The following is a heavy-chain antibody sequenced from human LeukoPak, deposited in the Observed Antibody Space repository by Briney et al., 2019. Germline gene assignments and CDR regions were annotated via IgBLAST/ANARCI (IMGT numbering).Heavy chain of an antibody. CDR3: ARGAPPQN. CDR2: INHSGST. CDR1: GGSFSGYY. J-gene: IGHJ4*02. Sequence: PSETLSLTCAVYGGSFSGYYWSWIRQPPGKGLEWIGEINHSGSTNYNPSLKSRVTISGDMSKNKFSLKLTSVTAADTAVYYCARGAPPQNWGQGALVTVSS. V-gene: IGHV4-34*01.